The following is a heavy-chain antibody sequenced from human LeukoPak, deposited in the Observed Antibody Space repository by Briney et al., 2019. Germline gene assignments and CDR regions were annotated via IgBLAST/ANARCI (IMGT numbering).Heavy chain of an antibody. V-gene: IGHV1-69*13. CDR1: GGTFSSYA. D-gene: IGHD2-2*01. J-gene: IGHJ5*02. CDR3: ARSPRSYQLLYWFDP. Sequence: SVKVSCKASGGTFSSYAISWVRQAPGQGLEWMGGIIPIFGTASYAQKFQGRVTITADESTSTAYMELSSLRSEDTAVYYCARSPRSYQLLYWFDPWGQGTLVTVSS. CDR2: IIPIFGTA.